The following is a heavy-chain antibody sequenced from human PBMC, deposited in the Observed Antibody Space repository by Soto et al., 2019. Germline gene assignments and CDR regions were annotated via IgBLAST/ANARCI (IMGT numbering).Heavy chain of an antibody. V-gene: IGHV5-51*01. CDR3: ARRRYCSSTSCYVDAFDI. CDR1: GYSFTSYW. CDR2: IYPGDSDT. J-gene: IGHJ3*02. Sequence: GESLKISWKGSGYSFTSYWIVSVRQMPGKGLEWMGIIYPGDSDTRYSPSFQGQVTISADKSISTAYLQWSSLKASDTAMYYCARRRYCSSTSCYVDAFDIWGQGTMVTVSS. D-gene: IGHD2-2*01.